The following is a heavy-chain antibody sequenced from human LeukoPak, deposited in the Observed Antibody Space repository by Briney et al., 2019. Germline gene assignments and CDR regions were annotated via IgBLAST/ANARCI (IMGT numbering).Heavy chain of an antibody. CDR2: IVRDGSST. D-gene: IGHD3-10*01. Sequence: GGSLRLSCAASGLTFSRYWMQWVRQAPGKGLVWVSHIVRDGSSTTDADSVKDRFTTSRDNAKNTLYLQMNSLRAEHTAVYYCVRDNYGVDYWGQGTLVTVSS. V-gene: IGHV3-74*03. CDR1: GLTFSRYW. CDR3: VRDNYGVDY. J-gene: IGHJ4*02.